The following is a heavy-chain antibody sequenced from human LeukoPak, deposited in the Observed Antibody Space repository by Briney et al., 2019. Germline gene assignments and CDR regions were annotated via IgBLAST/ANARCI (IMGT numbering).Heavy chain of an antibody. CDR3: ASDSGIAAAGNS. Sequence: PGGSLRLSCAASGFTFSSYSMNWVRQAPGKGLEWVSSISSSSSYIYYADSVKGRFTISRDNAKNSLYLQMNSLRAEDTAVYYCASDSGIAAAGNSWGQGTLVTASS. CDR1: GFTFSSYS. D-gene: IGHD6-13*01. CDR2: ISSSSSYI. J-gene: IGHJ5*02. V-gene: IGHV3-21*01.